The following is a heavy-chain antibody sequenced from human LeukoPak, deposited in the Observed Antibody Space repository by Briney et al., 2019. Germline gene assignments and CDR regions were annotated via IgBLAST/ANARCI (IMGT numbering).Heavy chain of an antibody. Sequence: PGGSLRLSCAASGFTFSSYAMSWVRQARGKGLEWVSAISGSGGSTYYADSVKGRFTISRDNSKNTLYLQMNSLRAEDTAVYYCAKGGRELRYFDWLLNPNYFDYWGQGTLVTVSS. CDR3: AKGGRELRYFDWLLNPNYFDY. J-gene: IGHJ4*02. V-gene: IGHV3-23*01. CDR1: GFTFSSYA. D-gene: IGHD3-9*01. CDR2: ISGSGGST.